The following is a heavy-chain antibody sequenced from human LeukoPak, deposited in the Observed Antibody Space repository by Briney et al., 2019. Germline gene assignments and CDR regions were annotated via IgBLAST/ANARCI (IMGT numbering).Heavy chain of an antibody. J-gene: IGHJ3*02. D-gene: IGHD1-26*01. V-gene: IGHV1-2*02. CDR1: GYTFTGYY. CDR2: INPNSGGT. CDR3: AREALSIVGATIDAFDI. Sequence: GASVKVSCKASGYTFTGYYMHWVRQAPGQGLEWMGWINPNSGGTNYAQKFQGRVTMTRDTSISTAYMELSRLRSDDTAAYYCAREALSIVGATIDAFDIWGQGTMVTVSS.